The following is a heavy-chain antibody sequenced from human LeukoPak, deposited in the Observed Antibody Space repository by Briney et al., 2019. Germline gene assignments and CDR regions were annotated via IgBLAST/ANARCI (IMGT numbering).Heavy chain of an antibody. CDR1: GYTFTSYA. CDR3: ARAFEFLYYEYFDY. Sequence: ASVKVSCKASGYTFTSYAMHWVRQAPGQRLEWMGWINAGNGNTKYSQKFQGRVTITRDTSASTAYMELSSLRSEDTAVYYCARAFEFLYYEYFDYWGQGTLVTVSS. CDR2: INAGNGNT. V-gene: IGHV1-3*01. D-gene: IGHD1-26*01. J-gene: IGHJ4*02.